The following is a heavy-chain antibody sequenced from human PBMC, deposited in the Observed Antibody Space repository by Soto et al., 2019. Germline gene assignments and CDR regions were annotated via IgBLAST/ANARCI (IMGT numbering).Heavy chain of an antibody. Sequence: QVQLQQWGAGLLKPSETLSLTCAVYGGSFSGYYWSWIRQPPGKGLEWIGEINHSGSTNYNPSLKSRVTISVDTSKNQFSLKLSSVTAADTAVYYCARGPRTMIVVVITTNGAFDIWGQGTMVTVSS. CDR2: INHSGST. D-gene: IGHD3-22*01. CDR3: ARGPRTMIVVVITTNGAFDI. CDR1: GGSFSGYY. V-gene: IGHV4-34*01. J-gene: IGHJ3*02.